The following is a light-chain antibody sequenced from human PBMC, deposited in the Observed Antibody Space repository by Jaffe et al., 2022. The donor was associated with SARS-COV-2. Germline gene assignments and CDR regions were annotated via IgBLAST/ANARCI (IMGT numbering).Light chain of an antibody. Sequence: QSALTQPPSASGSPGQSVTISCTGTSSDVGGYNYVSWYQQRPGKAPKLMIYEVSKRPSGVPDRFSGSKSGNTASLTVSGLQAEDEGDYYCSSYAGSNNLVIGGGTKLTVL. CDR3: SSYAGSNNLV. V-gene: IGLV2-8*01. J-gene: IGLJ2*01. CDR2: EVS. CDR1: SSDVGGYNY.